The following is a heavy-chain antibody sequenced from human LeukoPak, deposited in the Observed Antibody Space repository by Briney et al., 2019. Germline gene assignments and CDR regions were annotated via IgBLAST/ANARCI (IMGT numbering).Heavy chain of an antibody. Sequence: PGRSLRLSCAASGFTFDDYAMHWVRQVPGKGLEWVSGISWNSGSIGYADSVKGRFTISRDNAKNSLYLQMNSLRAEDTALYYCAKETEAGPFDYWGQGTLVTVSS. J-gene: IGHJ4*02. CDR2: ISWNSGSI. CDR1: GFTFDDYA. V-gene: IGHV3-9*01. CDR3: AKETEAGPFDY. D-gene: IGHD6-19*01.